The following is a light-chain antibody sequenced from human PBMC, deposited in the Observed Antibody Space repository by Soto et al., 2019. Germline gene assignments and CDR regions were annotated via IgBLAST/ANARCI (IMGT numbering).Light chain of an antibody. J-gene: IGLJ1*01. CDR3: SSYTSSNTLHV. Sequence: QSVLTQPASVSGSPGQSITISCTGTSSDIGRYNYVSWYQQHPGKAPKLMIYEVSNRPSGVSNRFSGSKSGNTASLTISGLQAEDEADYYCSSYTSSNTLHVFGTGTKVTVL. CDR2: EVS. V-gene: IGLV2-14*01. CDR1: SSDIGRYNY.